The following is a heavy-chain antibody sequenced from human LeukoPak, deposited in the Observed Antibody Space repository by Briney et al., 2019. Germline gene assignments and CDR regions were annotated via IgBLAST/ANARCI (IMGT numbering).Heavy chain of an antibody. J-gene: IGHJ4*02. CDR1: GGSIGSSNW. D-gene: IGHD6-13*01. CDR2: IYYSGST. Sequence: SGTLSLTCAVSGGSIGSSNWWSWVRQPPGKGLEWIGEIYYSGSTNYNPSLKSRVTISIDKSKNQFSLKLSSVTAADTAVYYCARSGIAAPTQFDYWGQGTLVTVSS. V-gene: IGHV4-4*02. CDR3: ARSGIAAPTQFDY.